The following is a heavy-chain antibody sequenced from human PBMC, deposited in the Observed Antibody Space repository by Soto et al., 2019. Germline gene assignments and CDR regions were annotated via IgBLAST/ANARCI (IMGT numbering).Heavy chain of an antibody. CDR3: AGVFKKGLLWSWFDT. CDR2: INPSCGST. J-gene: IGHJ5*02. D-gene: IGHD3-10*01. CDR1: GYTFTSYY. Sequence: ASVKVSCKASGYTFTSYYMHWVRQAPGQVLEWMGIINPSCGSTSYAQKFQGRVTMTRDTSTSTVYMELSSLRSEDTAVYYCAGVFKKGLLWSWFDTWGQGTLVTVS. V-gene: IGHV1-46*01.